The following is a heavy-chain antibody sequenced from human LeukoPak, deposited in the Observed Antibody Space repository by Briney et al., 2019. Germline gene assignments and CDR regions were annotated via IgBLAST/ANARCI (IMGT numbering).Heavy chain of an antibody. Sequence: GRSLRLSCAASGFTFDDYAMHWVRQVPGKGLEWVSGISWDSGSIGYANSVKGRFTISRDNAKNSLYLQMNSLRAEDTAVYYCARSAIVGATLFDDAFDIWGQGTMVTVSS. V-gene: IGHV3-9*01. D-gene: IGHD1-26*01. CDR2: ISWDSGSI. CDR3: ARSAIVGATLFDDAFDI. J-gene: IGHJ3*02. CDR1: GFTFDDYA.